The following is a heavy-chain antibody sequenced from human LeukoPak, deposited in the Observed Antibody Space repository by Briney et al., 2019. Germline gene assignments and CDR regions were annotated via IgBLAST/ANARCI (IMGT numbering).Heavy chain of an antibody. CDR2: FDPEDGEA. Sequence: ASVKVSCKVSGYTLTELSMHWVRQAPGKGLEWMGGFDPEDGEAIYAQKFQGRVTMTEDTSTDTAYMELSSLRSEDTAMYYCATKNRDFWSGYPTDYYYYGMDVWGQGTTVTVSS. J-gene: IGHJ6*02. CDR3: ATKNRDFWSGYPTDYYYYGMDV. D-gene: IGHD3-3*01. V-gene: IGHV1-24*01. CDR1: GYTLTELS.